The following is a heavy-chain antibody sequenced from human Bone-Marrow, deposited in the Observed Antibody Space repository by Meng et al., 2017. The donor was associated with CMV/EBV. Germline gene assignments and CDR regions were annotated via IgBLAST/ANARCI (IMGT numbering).Heavy chain of an antibody. J-gene: IGHJ5*02. D-gene: IGHD3-10*01. CDR1: GYTFTSFD. V-gene: IGHV1-8*01. CDR3: ARVQSGLLWFGELSRNWFDP. Sequence: ASVKVSCKASGYTFTSFDINWVRQAPGQGLEWMGWMNPNSGNTGYAQKFQGRVTMTRSTSTSTAYMEPRSLRSDDTAVYYCARVQSGLLWFGELSRNWFDPWGQGTLVTVSS. CDR2: MNPNSGNT.